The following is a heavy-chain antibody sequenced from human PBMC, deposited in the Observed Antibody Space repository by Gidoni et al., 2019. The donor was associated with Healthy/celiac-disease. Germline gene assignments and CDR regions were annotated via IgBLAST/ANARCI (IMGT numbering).Heavy chain of an antibody. Sequence: EVQLVESGGGLVQPGGSLRLSCAASGFTFRSYWMSWVRQAPGKGLEWVANIKQYGSEKYYVDSVKGRFTISRDNAKNSLYLQMKNLRAEDTAVYYCARRQVYYYDSSGYNRYFDYWGQGTLVTVSS. CDR1: GFTFRSYW. J-gene: IGHJ4*02. D-gene: IGHD3-22*01. CDR2: IKQYGSEK. V-gene: IGHV3-7*01. CDR3: ARRQVYYYDSSGYNRYFDY.